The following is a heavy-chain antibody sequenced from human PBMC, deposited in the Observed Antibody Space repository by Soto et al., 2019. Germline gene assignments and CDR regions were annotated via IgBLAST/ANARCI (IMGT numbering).Heavy chain of an antibody. D-gene: IGHD3-9*01. Sequence: PGGSLRLSCAASGFTVSSNYMSWVRQAPGKGLEWVSVIYSGGSTYYADSVKGRFTISRDNSKNTLYLQMNSLRAEDTAVYYCARSHRLTEPRYDILTGYGGGAFDIWGQGTMVTVSS. CDR3: ARSHRLTEPRYDILTGYGGGAFDI. J-gene: IGHJ3*02. V-gene: IGHV3-53*01. CDR1: GFTVSSNY. CDR2: IYSGGST.